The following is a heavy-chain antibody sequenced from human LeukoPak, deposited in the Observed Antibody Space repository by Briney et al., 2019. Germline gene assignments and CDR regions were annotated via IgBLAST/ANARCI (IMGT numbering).Heavy chain of an antibody. CDR3: ARRIIARGLGQENWFDP. J-gene: IGHJ5*02. CDR2: IYKSGST. V-gene: IGHV4-59*01. CDR1: GGSISGNA. D-gene: IGHD3-16*01. Sequence: PSETLSLTCTVSGGSISGNAWSWIRQTPEKGLEWIGYIYKSGSTKYNPSLNSRVTMSLDTSKNQFSLELSSVTAADTAVYYCARRIIARGLGQENWFDPWGQGILVTVSS.